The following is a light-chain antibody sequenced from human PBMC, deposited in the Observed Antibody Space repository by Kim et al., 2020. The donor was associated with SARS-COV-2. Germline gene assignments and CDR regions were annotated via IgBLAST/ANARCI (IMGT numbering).Light chain of an antibody. Sequence: LSPGERVTLSCRASQSVHNNYLAWYQHNPGQAPRLLIYGASIRAIGIPDSFSGSGSGTDFTLTISRLEPEDFAVYYCQQYGTSQYTFGQGTKLEI. CDR3: QQYGTSQYT. V-gene: IGKV3-20*01. J-gene: IGKJ2*01. CDR1: QSVHNNY. CDR2: GAS.